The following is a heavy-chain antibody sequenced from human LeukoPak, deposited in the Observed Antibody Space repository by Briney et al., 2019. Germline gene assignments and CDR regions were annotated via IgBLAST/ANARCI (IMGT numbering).Heavy chain of an antibody. CDR2: INHSGST. CDR1: GGSFSGYY. D-gene: IGHD3-22*01. V-gene: IGHV4-34*01. CDR3: ASSLAYYDSSGYYFLRDY. Sequence: SETLSLTCAVYGGSFSGYYWSWIRQPPGKGLEWIGEINHSGSTNYNPSLKSRVTISVDTSKNQFSLKLSSVTAADTAVYYCASSLAYYDSSGYYFLRDYWGQGTLVTVSS. J-gene: IGHJ4*02.